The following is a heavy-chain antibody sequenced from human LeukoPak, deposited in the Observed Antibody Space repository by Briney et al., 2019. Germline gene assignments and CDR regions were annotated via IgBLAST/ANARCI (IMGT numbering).Heavy chain of an antibody. Sequence: ASVKVSCKASGYTFNNFGIHWVRQTPGQGLEWTGWISAYNGLTNYAENLQGRVTMATDTSTGTAYLELRSLTSDDTALYYCARDRIARLGGSYRYNCFDPWGQGTLVTVS. D-gene: IGHD1-26*01. CDR1: GYTFNNFG. CDR3: ARDRIARLGGSYRYNCFDP. V-gene: IGHV1-18*01. J-gene: IGHJ5*02. CDR2: ISAYNGLT.